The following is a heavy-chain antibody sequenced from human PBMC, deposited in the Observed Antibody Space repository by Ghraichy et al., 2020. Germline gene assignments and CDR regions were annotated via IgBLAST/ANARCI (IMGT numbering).Heavy chain of an antibody. CDR3: AKVSANWGVATHYFDN. CDR2: ISGSGGNT. CDR1: GFNIGSYD. J-gene: IGHJ4*02. D-gene: IGHD7-27*01. V-gene: IGHV3-23*01. Sequence: GGSLRLSCAASGFNIGSYDMSWVRQAPGKGLEWVSGISGSGGNTYYVDSVKGRFTISRDNSKNTLYLQMNSLRAEDTAVYYCAKVSANWGVATHYFDNWGQGTLVTVSS.